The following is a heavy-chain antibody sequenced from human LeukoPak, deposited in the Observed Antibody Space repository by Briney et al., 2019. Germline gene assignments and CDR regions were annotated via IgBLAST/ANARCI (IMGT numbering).Heavy chain of an antibody. D-gene: IGHD1-26*01. J-gene: IGHJ5*02. CDR3: ALLHSESNFVGP. Sequence: GGSLRLSCAASGLTFSSYWMHCVRQAPGKGLVWVSRIHRDGSSTNYGDSVKGRFTISRDNANNMLYLQMSSLSPEDTAVYYCALLHSESNFVGPWGQGTLVTVSS. V-gene: IGHV3-74*01. CDR1: GLTFSSYW. CDR2: IHRDGSST.